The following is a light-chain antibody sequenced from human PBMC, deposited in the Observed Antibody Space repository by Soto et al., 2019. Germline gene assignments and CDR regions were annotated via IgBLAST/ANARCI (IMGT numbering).Light chain of an antibody. Sequence: EIVMTQSPATLSVSTGERATLSCRASQSVSSNLAWYQQQHGQHPRLLIYGASTRATGIPARFSGSEAGTKFTITISSMQSEDFAVYYCQQYNIWPPYTFGHGTKLEIK. CDR3: QQYNIWPPYT. J-gene: IGKJ2*01. CDR2: GAS. CDR1: QSVSSN. V-gene: IGKV3-15*01.